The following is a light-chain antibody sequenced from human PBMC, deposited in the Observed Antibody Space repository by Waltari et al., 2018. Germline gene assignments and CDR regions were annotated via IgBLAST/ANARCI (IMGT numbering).Light chain of an antibody. J-gene: IGLJ6*01. CDR1: ALPKPF. CDR2: KDS. Sequence: SYELTQPPSVSVSPGQTARITCSGDALPKPFAYWYQQKPGQAPILMIYKDSERLSGIPERFSGSTSGTTVTLTISGVQAEDEADYYCQSTDSSGSYIVFGSGTKVTVL. V-gene: IGLV3-25*03. CDR3: QSTDSSGSYIV.